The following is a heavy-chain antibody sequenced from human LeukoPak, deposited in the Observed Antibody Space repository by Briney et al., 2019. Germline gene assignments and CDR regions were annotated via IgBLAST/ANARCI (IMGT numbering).Heavy chain of an antibody. CDR3: ARDLAAAGLDY. CDR2: ISSSSSYI. J-gene: IGHJ4*02. CDR1: GFTFSRYS. V-gene: IGHV3-21*01. D-gene: IGHD6-13*01. Sequence: GGSLRLSCAASGFTFSRYSMNWVRQAPGKGLEWVSSISSSSSYIYYADSVKGRFTISRDNAKNSLYLQMNSLRAEDTAVYYCARDLAAAGLDYWGQGTLVTVSS.